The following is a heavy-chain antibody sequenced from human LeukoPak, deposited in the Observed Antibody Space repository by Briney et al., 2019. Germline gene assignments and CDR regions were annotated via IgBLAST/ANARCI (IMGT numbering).Heavy chain of an antibody. CDR1: GGSISSSRYY. Sequence: SETLSLTCTGSGGSISSSRYYWGWIRQPPGKGLKWIGSIYYSGSTYYNPSLKSRVTISVDTSKNQFSLKLSSVTAADTAVYYCVVSYGSGTDTDYWGQGTLVTVSS. J-gene: IGHJ4*02. CDR3: VVSYGSGTDTDY. D-gene: IGHD3-10*01. CDR2: IYYSGST. V-gene: IGHV4-39*01.